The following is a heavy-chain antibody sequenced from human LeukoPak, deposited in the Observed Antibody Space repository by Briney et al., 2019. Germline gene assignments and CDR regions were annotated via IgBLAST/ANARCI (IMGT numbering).Heavy chain of an antibody. CDR1: GGSFSGYY. D-gene: IGHD6-13*01. CDR2: INHSGST. J-gene: IGHJ5*02. V-gene: IGHV4-34*01. Sequence: SETLSLTCAVYGGSFSGYYWSWIRQPPGKGLEWIGEINHSGSTNYNPSVKSRVTISVDTSKNQFSLKLSSVTAADTAVYYCARALSSSWYKNWFDPWGQGTLVTVSS. CDR3: ARALSSSWYKNWFDP.